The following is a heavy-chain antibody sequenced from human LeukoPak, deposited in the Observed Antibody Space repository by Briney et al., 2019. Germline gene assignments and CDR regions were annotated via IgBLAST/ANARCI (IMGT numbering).Heavy chain of an antibody. Sequence: GGSLRLSCAASGFTFSSYGVHWVRQAPGKGLEWVAVISYDGSNKNYADSVKGRFTIFRDDSKNTLYLQMNSLRAEDTAVYYCARTTSGWYGNFDYWGQGTLVTVSS. CDR3: ARTTSGWYGNFDY. V-gene: IGHV3-30*03. CDR2: ISYDGSNK. J-gene: IGHJ4*02. D-gene: IGHD6-19*01. CDR1: GFTFSSYG.